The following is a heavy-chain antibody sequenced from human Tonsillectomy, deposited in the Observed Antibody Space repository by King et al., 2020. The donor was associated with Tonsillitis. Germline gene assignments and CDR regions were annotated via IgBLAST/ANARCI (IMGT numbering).Heavy chain of an antibody. Sequence: VQLVESGGGVVQPGRSLRLSCAASGFTFSSYGMHWVRQAPGKGLEWVAVIWYDGSNKYYADSVKGRFTNSRDNSKNTLYLQMNSLRAEDTAVYYCARDVKKSDSSSSGDVWGQGTTVTVSS. D-gene: IGHD6-6*01. CDR1: GFTFSSYG. J-gene: IGHJ6*02. CDR3: ARDVKKSDSSSSGDV. CDR2: IWYDGSNK. V-gene: IGHV3-33*01.